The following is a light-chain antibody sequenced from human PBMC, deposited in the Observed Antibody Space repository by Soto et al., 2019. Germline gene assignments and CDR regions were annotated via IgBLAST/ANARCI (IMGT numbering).Light chain of an antibody. V-gene: IGKV3-20*01. Sequence: EIVLTQSPGTLSLSPGERATLSCRASQSVRSSYLAWYQQNPGQPPRLLIYAATNRATGIPDRFSGSGSGTDFTLTISRLEPEDFAVYYCQQYGSSPWTFGQGTTVEIK. J-gene: IGKJ1*01. CDR2: AAT. CDR1: QSVRSSY. CDR3: QQYGSSPWT.